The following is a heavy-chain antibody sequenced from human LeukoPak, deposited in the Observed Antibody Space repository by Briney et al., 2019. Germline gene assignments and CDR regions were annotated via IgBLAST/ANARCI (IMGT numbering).Heavy chain of an antibody. CDR1: GFTFSDYS. V-gene: IGHV3-23*01. J-gene: IGHJ4*02. D-gene: IGHD6-19*01. CDR2: ISHSGRST. CDR3: AKAVAVALDY. Sequence: PGESLRLSCTASGFTFSDYSVSWVRQAPGKGLEWVSAISHSGRSTYYADSVKGRFTISRDNSKNTLYLEMNSLRADDTAVYYCAKAVAVALDYWGQGTLVTVSS.